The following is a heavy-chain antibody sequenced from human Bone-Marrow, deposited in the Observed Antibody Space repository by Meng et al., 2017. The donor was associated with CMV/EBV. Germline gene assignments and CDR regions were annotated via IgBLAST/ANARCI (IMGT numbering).Heavy chain of an antibody. Sequence: SETLALTCTVSGGSISSGDHYWSWIRQPPGKGLEWIGYIYYSGSTYYNPSLKSRLTISVDTSKNQFSLQLRSVTAADTAVYYCARELLPDIWGQGTLVTVSS. J-gene: IGHJ4*02. V-gene: IGHV4-30-4*08. CDR2: IYYSGST. CDR1: GGSISSGDHY. CDR3: ARELLPDI. D-gene: IGHD2-15*01.